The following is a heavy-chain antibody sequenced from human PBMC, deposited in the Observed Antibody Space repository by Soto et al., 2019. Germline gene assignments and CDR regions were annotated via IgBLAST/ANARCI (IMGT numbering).Heavy chain of an antibody. V-gene: IGHV1-69*01. D-gene: IGHD5-18*01. CDR3: ARTIGYSYGAQFDY. J-gene: IGHJ4*02. CDR2: IIPIFGTA. CDR1: GGTFSSYA. Sequence: VKVSCKASGGTFSSYAISWVRQAPGQGLEWMGGIIPIFGTANYAQKFQGRVTITADESTSTAYMELSSLRSEDTAVYYCARTIGYSYGAQFDYWGQGTLVTVSS.